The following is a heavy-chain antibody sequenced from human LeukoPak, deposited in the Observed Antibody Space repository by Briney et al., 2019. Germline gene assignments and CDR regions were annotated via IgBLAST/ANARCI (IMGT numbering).Heavy chain of an antibody. V-gene: IGHV4-59*01. CDR3: ARDIPADL. CDR2: IHYSGNT. CDR1: GGSISGSY. Sequence: SETLSFTCTVPGGSISGSYWSWIRQPPGKGLEWIGYIHYSGNTNYNPSLKSRVNISLDTSENQFSLRLSSVTAADTAVYFCARDIPADLWGQGTRLTVSS. J-gene: IGHJ5*02.